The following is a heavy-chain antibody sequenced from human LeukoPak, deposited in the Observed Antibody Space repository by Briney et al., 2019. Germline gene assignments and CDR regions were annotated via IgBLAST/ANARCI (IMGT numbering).Heavy chain of an antibody. CDR2: INLDGRGT. Sequence: GGSLRLSCSASGFTFSSFWMHWVRQAPGKGLVWVSRINLDGRGTTYADSVKGRFTISRDNAKNTLCLQMNSLRAEDTAVYYCARDQRGNWNDTPRYWGQGTLVTVSS. J-gene: IGHJ4*02. V-gene: IGHV3-74*01. CDR3: ARDQRGNWNDTPRY. D-gene: IGHD1-1*01. CDR1: GFTFSSFW.